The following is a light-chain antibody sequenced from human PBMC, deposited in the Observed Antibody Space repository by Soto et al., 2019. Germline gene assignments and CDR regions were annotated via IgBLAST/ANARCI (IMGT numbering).Light chain of an antibody. CDR1: QSVSSSY. CDR2: GAS. V-gene: IGKV3-20*01. CDR3: QHYNSYSEA. Sequence: EIVLTQSPGTLSLSPGERATLSCRASQSVSSSYLAWYQQKPGQAPRLLIYGASSRATGIPDRFSGSGSGTEFTLTISRLQPDDFATYYCQHYNSYSEAFGQGTKVDIK. J-gene: IGKJ1*01.